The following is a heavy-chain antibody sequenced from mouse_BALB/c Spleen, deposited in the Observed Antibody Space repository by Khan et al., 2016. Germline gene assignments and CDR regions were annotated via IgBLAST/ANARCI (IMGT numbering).Heavy chain of an antibody. CDR2: ISYSGST. J-gene: IGHJ3*01. D-gene: IGHD1-1*01. CDR1: GYSITSDYA. Sequence: EVQLVESGPGLVKPSQSLSLTCTVTGYSITSDYAWNWIRQFPGNKLEWMGYISYSGSTSSNPSLKSRISITRDTSKNQFFLQLNSVTTEDTATDYCATTVVAPRFAYWGQGTLVTVSA. V-gene: IGHV3-2*02. CDR3: ATTVVAPRFAY.